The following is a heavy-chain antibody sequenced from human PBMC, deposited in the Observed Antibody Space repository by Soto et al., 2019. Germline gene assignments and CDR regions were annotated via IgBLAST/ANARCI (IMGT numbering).Heavy chain of an antibody. J-gene: IGHJ6*02. D-gene: IGHD6-6*01. CDR3: ARSLDPREKLGRAALYYYYGMDV. CDR1: GDSVSSNSAA. V-gene: IGHV6-1*01. Sequence: KQSQTLSLTCAISGDSVSSNSAAWNWIRQSPSRGLEWLGRTYYRSKWYNDYAVSVKSRITINPDTSKNQFSLKLSSVTAADTAVYYCARSLDPREKLGRAALYYYYGMDVWGQGTTVTVSS. CDR2: TYYRSKWYN.